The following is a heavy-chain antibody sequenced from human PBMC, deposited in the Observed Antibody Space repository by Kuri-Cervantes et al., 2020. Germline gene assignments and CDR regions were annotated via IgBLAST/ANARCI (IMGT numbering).Heavy chain of an antibody. CDR3: ASGSGSYYYFDF. CDR1: GFTFSSYA. J-gene: IGHJ4*02. Sequence: GESLKISCAASGFTFSSYAMSWVRQAPGKGLGWVSAISGSGGSTYYADSVKGRFTVSRDNAKNSLYLHMDSLRDEDTAVYYCASGSGSYYYFDFWGQGTLVTVSS. D-gene: IGHD1-26*01. V-gene: IGHV3-23*01. CDR2: ISGSGGST.